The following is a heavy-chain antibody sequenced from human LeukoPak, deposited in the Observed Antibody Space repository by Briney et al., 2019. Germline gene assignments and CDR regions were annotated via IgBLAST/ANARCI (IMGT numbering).Heavy chain of an antibody. Sequence: PSETLSLTCAVYGGSFSGYYWSWIRQPPGKGLEWIGEINHSGSTNYNPSLKSRVTISVDTSKNQFSLKLSSVTAADTAVYYCARGGITMVRGVITRFDYWGQGTLVTVSS. D-gene: IGHD3-10*01. CDR2: INHSGST. CDR3: ARGGITMVRGVITRFDY. J-gene: IGHJ4*02. V-gene: IGHV4-34*01. CDR1: GGSFSGYY.